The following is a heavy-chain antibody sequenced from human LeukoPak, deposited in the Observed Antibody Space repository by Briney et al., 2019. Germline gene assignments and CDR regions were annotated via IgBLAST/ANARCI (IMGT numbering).Heavy chain of an antibody. J-gene: IGHJ3*02. V-gene: IGHV3-9*03. CDR1: GFTLDDYA. Sequence: PGGSLRLSCAASGFTLDDYAMHWVRQAPGKGLEGVSGISWNSGSIGYADSVKGRFTISSDNAKNSLYLQMNSLRAEDMALYYCAKADYYDSSGSIFDIWGQGTMVTVSS. D-gene: IGHD3-22*01. CDR2: ISWNSGSI. CDR3: AKADYYDSSGSIFDI.